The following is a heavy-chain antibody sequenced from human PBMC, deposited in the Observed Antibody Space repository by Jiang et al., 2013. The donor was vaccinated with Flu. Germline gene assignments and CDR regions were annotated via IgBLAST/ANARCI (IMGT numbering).Heavy chain of an antibody. Sequence: GAEVKKPGSSVKVSCKASGGTFSSYAISWVRQAPGQGLEWMGGIIPIFGTANYAQKFQGRVTITADESTSTAYMELSSLRSEDTAAYYCARGCSGGSCYSANKYYFDYWGQGTLVTVSS. V-gene: IGHV1-69*01. D-gene: IGHD2-15*01. CDR1: GGTFSSYA. CDR2: IIPIFGTA. CDR3: ARGCSGGSCYSANKYYFDY. J-gene: IGHJ4*02.